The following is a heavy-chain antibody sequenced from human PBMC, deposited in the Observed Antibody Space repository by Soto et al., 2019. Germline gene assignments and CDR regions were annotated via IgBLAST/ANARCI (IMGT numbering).Heavy chain of an antibody. CDR1: GYTFTSYG. Sequence: ASVKVSCKASGYTFTSYGISWVRQAPGQGLEWMGWISAYNGNTNYAQKLQGRVTMTTDTSTSTAYMELRSLRSDDTAVYYCARASRIGCSGGSCYDEFDYWGQGTLVTVSS. CDR3: ARASRIGCSGGSCYDEFDY. J-gene: IGHJ4*02. CDR2: ISAYNGNT. D-gene: IGHD2-15*01. V-gene: IGHV1-18*01.